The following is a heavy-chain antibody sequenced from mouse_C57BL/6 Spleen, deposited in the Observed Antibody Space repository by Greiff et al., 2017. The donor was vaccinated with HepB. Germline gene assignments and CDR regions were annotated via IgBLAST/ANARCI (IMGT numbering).Heavy chain of an antibody. J-gene: IGHJ1*03. CDR3: TRPLYYYGSSYWYFDV. V-gene: IGHV6-6*01. CDR2: IRNKANNHAT. D-gene: IGHD1-1*01. Sequence: EVKLMESGGGLVQPGGSMKLSCAASGFTFSDAWMDWVRQSPEKGLEWVAEIRNKANNHATYYAESVKGRFTISRDDSKSSVYLQMNSLRAEDTGIYYCTRPLYYYGSSYWYFDVWGTGTTVTVSS. CDR1: GFTFSDAW.